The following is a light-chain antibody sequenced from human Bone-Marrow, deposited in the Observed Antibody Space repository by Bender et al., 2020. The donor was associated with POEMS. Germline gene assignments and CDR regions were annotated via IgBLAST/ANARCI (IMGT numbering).Light chain of an antibody. V-gene: IGLV2-23*02. J-gene: IGLJ2*01. Sequence: QSALTQPASVSGSPGQSITISCTGASSDVGAYNLVSWYQQHPGKAPKLLIYEVRKRPSGVSNRFSGSKSDNTASLTISGLQAEDEADFYCCSYAGRTTRTVILGGGTKLTVL. CDR2: EVR. CDR3: CSYAGRTTRTVI. CDR1: SSDVGAYNL.